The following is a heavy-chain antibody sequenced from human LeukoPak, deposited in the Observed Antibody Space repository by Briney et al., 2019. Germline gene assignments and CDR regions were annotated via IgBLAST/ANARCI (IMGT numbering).Heavy chain of an antibody. CDR2: ISWNSGSI. D-gene: IGHD4-17*01. CDR3: AKDSHGDSEGY. V-gene: IGHV3-9*01. CDR1: GFTFDDYA. Sequence: GGSLRLSCAASGFTFDDYAMHWVRQAPGKGLEWVSGISWNSGSIGYADSVKGRFTISRDNAKNSLYLQMNSLRAEDTALYYCAKDSHGDSEGYWGQGTLVTVSS. J-gene: IGHJ4*02.